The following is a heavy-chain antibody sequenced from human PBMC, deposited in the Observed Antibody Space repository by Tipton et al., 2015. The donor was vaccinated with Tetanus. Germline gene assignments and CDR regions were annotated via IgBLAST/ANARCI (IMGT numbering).Heavy chain of an antibody. CDR3: ARGSGWADF. D-gene: IGHD6-19*01. CDR2: IYYSGTT. V-gene: IGHV4-30-4*01. CDR1: GGSIISADHY. Sequence: TLSLTCTVSGGSIISADHYWSWIRQPPGKGLEWIGYIYYSGTTYYSPSLKSRVTISVDTSNNHFSLKLSSATAADTAVYYCARGSGWADFWGQGTQVTVSS. J-gene: IGHJ4*02.